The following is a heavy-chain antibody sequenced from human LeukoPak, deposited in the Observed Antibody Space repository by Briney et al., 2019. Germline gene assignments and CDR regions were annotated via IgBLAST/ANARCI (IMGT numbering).Heavy chain of an antibody. CDR3: ARDRGSSGWFYFDY. V-gene: IGHV4-59*01. J-gene: IGHJ4*02. CDR2: IHYSGST. D-gene: IGHD6-19*01. Sequence: PSETLSLTCTVSGGSISSYYWSWIRQPPGKGLEWIGYIHYSGSTNYNPSLKSRVTISIDTSKNQFSLKLSSVTAAHTAVYYCARDRGSSGWFYFDYWGQGTLVTVSS. CDR1: GGSISSYY.